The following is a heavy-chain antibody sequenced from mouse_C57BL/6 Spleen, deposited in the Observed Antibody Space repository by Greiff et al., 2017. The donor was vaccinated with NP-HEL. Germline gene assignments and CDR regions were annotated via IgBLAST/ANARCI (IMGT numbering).Heavy chain of an antibody. D-gene: IGHD1-3*01. V-gene: IGHV5-4*01. CDR3: ARDGLTKGDY. CDR1: GFTFSSYA. CDR2: ISDGGSYT. J-gene: IGHJ2*01. Sequence: EVQLVESGGGLVKPGGSLKLSCAASGFTFSSYAMSWVRQTPEKRLEWVATISDGGSYTYYPDNVKGRFTISRDNAKNNLYLQMSHLKSEDTAMYYCARDGLTKGDYWGQGTTLTVSS.